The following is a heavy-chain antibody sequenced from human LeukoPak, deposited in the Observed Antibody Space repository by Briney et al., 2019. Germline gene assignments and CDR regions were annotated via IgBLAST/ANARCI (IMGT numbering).Heavy chain of an antibody. CDR2: ISDTGNTK. D-gene: IGHD3-22*01. CDR3: ARGGSNGYNWFDP. Sequence: GGSLRLSCAASGFTFSDYYMSWIRQAPGKGLEWVSYISDTGNTKYYADSVKGRFTISRDNTKSSLSLQMNSLTAEDTAFYYCARGGSNGYNWFDPWGQGTLVTVSS. J-gene: IGHJ5*02. CDR1: GFTFSDYY. V-gene: IGHV3-11*01.